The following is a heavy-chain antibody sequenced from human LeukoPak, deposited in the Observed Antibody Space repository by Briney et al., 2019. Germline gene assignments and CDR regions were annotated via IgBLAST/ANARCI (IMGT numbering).Heavy chain of an antibody. D-gene: IGHD6-6*01. Sequence: GGSLRLSCAASGFTFSSYGMHWVRQAPGKGLEWVAVISYDGSNKYYADSVKGRFTISRDNSKNTLYLQMNSLRAEDTAVYYCARGRARRDKAFDYWGQGTLVTVSS. J-gene: IGHJ4*02. CDR2: ISYDGSNK. CDR3: ARGRARRDKAFDY. V-gene: IGHV3-30*03. CDR1: GFTFSSYG.